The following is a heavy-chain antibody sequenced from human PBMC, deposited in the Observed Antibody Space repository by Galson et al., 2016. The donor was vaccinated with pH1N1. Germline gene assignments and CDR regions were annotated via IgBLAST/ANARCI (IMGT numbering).Heavy chain of an antibody. D-gene: IGHD4-23*01. CDR2: VYTDGGRT. Sequence: SLRLSCAASGFTFSAYWMHWVRQAPGKGLVWVSPVYTDGGRTGYADSVRGRFTISRDNAKNTLYLQMSSLRAEDTAVYYCARGDYVGYFVDQWGQGTLVAVSS. V-gene: IGHV3-74*01. J-gene: IGHJ4*02. CDR3: ARGDYVGYFVDQ. CDR1: GFTFSAYW.